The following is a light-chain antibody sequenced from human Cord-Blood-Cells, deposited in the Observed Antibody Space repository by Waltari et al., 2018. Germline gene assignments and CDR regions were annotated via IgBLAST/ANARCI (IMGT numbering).Light chain of an antibody. CDR2: LGS. J-gene: IGKJ4*01. CDR3: MQALQTPLT. V-gene: IGKV2-28*01. CDR1: QSLLHSNGYNY. Sequence: DIVMTQSPLSLPVTPGEPASISCRSSQSLLHSNGYNYLDWYLQNPGQSPQLLSYLGSNRASGVPDRFSGSGSGTDFTLKISRVEAEDVGVYYCMQALQTPLTFGGGTKVEIK.